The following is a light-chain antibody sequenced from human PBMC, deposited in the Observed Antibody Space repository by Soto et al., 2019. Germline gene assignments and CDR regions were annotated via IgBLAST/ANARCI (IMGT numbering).Light chain of an antibody. V-gene: IGLV1-47*01. CDR3: AAWDDSLSGRV. Sequence: QSVLTQPPSASGTPGQRVTISCSGSSSNIGSNYVYWYQQLPGTAPKLLIYRNNQRPSGVPDRFSGSKSGNSASRAISGLRSEDEADYYCAAWDDSLSGRVFGGGTKVTFL. CDR2: RNN. CDR1: SSNIGSNY. J-gene: IGLJ2*01.